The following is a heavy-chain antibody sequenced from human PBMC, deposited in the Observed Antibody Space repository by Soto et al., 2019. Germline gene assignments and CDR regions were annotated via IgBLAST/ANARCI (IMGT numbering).Heavy chain of an antibody. D-gene: IGHD1-1*01. V-gene: IGHV3-23*01. Sequence: GGSLRLSCAASGFTFSSFAMSWVRQAPGKGLEWVSTINKSGGSTYYADSVKGRFTISRDNSKNMLFLQINGLRAEDTAIYYCAKDPPTTGTTFDYWGRGTLVTVSS. J-gene: IGHJ4*02. CDR1: GFTFSSFA. CDR2: INKSGGST. CDR3: AKDPPTTGTTFDY.